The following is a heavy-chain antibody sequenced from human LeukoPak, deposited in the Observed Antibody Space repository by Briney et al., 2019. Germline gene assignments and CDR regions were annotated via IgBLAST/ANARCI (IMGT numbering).Heavy chain of an antibody. D-gene: IGHD2-15*01. CDR3: ARLAVVAATEDPYYYKYGMDV. CDR1: GFTFRNYG. V-gene: IGHV3-21*01. CDR2: FSLSLSYI. Sequence: GGSLRFSCAASGFTFRNYGRTGSGKAQGKGLDWVHPFSLSLSYIYYADSVKGRFTISRDNAKNSLYLQMNSLRAEDTAVYYCARLAVVAATEDPYYYKYGMDVWGQGTTVTVSS. J-gene: IGHJ6*02.